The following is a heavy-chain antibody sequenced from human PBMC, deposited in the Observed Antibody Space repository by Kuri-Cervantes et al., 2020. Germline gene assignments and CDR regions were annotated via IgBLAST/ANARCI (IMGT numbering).Heavy chain of an antibody. V-gene: IGHV4-4*07. CDR1: GGYISSYY. CDR3: ARDSRLLWFGELFAYNGMDV. CDR2: IYTSGST. Sequence: SETLSLTCTVSGGYISSYYWSWIRQPAGKGLEWIGRIYTSGSTNYNPSLKSRVTMSVDTSKNQFSLKLSSVTAADTAVYYCARDSRLLWFGELFAYNGMDVWGQGTTVTVSS. J-gene: IGHJ6*02. D-gene: IGHD3-10*01.